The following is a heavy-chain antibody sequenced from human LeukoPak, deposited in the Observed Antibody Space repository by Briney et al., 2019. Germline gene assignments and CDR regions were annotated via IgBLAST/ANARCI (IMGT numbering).Heavy chain of an antibody. J-gene: IGHJ4*02. V-gene: IGHV4-61*02. CDR3: ARYDGYNLNFVY. CDR1: GGSISSGNYY. Sequence: PSQTLSLTCTVSGGSISSGNYYWSWIRQPAGKGLEWIGRIYTSGSTNYNPSLKSRVTISVDTSKNQFSLKLSSVTAADTPVYYCARYDGYNLNFVYLGQGTLVTVSS. D-gene: IGHD5-24*01. CDR2: IYTSGST.